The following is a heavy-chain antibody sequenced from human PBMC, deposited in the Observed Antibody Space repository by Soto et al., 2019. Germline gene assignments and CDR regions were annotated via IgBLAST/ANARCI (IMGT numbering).Heavy chain of an antibody. D-gene: IGHD1-20*01. CDR2: IDYSGTA. CDR1: SGSISVTNVF. Sequence: PSETLSLTCTVSSGSISVTNVFWGWVRQPPGKGLEWIGNIDYSGTAYFSPSLATRVTFHVDTSKNQFSLTLNSVTAADTAVYYCARITGRHLDYWGQGILVTVSS. V-gene: IGHV4-39*01. CDR3: ARITGRHLDY. J-gene: IGHJ4*02.